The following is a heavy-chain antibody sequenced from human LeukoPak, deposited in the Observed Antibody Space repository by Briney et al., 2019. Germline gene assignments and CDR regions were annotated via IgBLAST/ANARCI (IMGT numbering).Heavy chain of an antibody. CDR2: IYYSGST. CDR3: ATTRTTVTTYDAFDI. J-gene: IGHJ3*02. Sequence: SETLSLTCTVSGGSISSSSYYWGWIRQPPGKGLEWIGSIYYSGSTYYNPSLKSRVTISVDTSKNQFSLKLSSVTAADTAVYYCATTRTTVTTYDAFDIWGQGTTVTVSS. D-gene: IGHD4-17*01. CDR1: GGSISSSSYY. V-gene: IGHV4-39*07.